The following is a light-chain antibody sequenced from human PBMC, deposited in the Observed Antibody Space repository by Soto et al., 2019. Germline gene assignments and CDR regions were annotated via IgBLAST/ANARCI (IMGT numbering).Light chain of an antibody. V-gene: IGKV1-39*01. J-gene: IGKJ2*01. CDR3: QQNFTTPYT. Sequence: DIQMTQSPSSLSASVGDRVTITCRASQTIAMYVNWFQQKPGKAPKPLIYTTSSLQSGVPPRFSGSGSETDFTLTISRLQPEDSATYYCQQNFTTPYTFGQGTKLEIK. CDR1: QTIAMY. CDR2: TTS.